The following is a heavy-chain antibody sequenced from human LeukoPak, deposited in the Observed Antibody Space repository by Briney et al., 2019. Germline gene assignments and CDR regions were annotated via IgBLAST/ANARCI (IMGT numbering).Heavy chain of an antibody. CDR3: ARGSTRGMTVVPHDY. CDR1: GFTFSSYG. V-gene: IGHV3-30*03. D-gene: IGHD3-22*01. CDR2: ISYDGSNK. J-gene: IGHJ4*02. Sequence: GGSLRLSCAASGFTFSSYGMHWVRQALGKGLEWVAVISYDGSNKYYADSVKGRFTISRDNSKNTLYLQMNSLRAEDTAVYYCARGSTRGMTVVPHDYWGQGTLVTVSS.